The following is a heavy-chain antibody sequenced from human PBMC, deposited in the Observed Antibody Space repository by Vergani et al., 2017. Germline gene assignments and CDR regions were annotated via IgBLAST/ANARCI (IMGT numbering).Heavy chain of an antibody. CDR3: ARGGYDFWSGYYNKLGYDYYMDV. Sequence: QVQLQESGPGLVKPSETLSLTCTVSGGSISSYYWSWIRQPPGKGLEWIGYIYYSGSTNYNPSLKSRVTISVDTSKNQFARKLSSVTAADTAVYYCARGGYDFWSGYYNKLGYDYYMDVWGKGTTVTVSS. CDR1: GGSISSYY. CDR2: IYYSGST. D-gene: IGHD3-3*01. V-gene: IGHV4-59*01. J-gene: IGHJ6*03.